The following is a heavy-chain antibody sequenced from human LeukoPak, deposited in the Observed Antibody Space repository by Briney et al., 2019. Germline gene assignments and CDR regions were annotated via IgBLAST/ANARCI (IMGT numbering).Heavy chain of an antibody. J-gene: IGHJ4*02. Sequence: GGSLRLSCAASGFSFSRYWMTWVRQASGEGLEWVANIKGDESDDHYVASVRGRFTISRDNAKRSLYLQMNNLRAEDTGVYYCARVADYDFLSGYYSPFDHWGQGVLVIVSS. CDR3: ARVADYDFLSGYYSPFDH. CDR1: GFSFSRYW. CDR2: IKGDESDD. D-gene: IGHD3-3*01. V-gene: IGHV3-7*01.